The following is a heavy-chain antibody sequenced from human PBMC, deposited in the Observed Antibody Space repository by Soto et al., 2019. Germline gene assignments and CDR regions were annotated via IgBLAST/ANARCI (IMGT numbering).Heavy chain of an antibody. J-gene: IGHJ4*02. CDR3: SRDPCNCSGGSWCAEGLH. Sequence: QVQLVQSGAEVKQPGSSVRVSCEASGCTFSSYAISWVRQAPGQGLEWLAGIIPVVGTANYAQKVQGRVTITADESTSTAYMELSSLRAEDTAVYDCSRDPCNCSGGSWCAEGLHWGQGGLVTVAS. CDR2: IIPVVGTA. V-gene: IGHV1-69*01. CDR1: GCTFSSYA. D-gene: IGHD2-15*01.